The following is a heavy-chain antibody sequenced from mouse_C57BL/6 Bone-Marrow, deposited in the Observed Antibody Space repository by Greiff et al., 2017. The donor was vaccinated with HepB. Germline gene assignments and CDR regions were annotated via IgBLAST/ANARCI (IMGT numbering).Heavy chain of an antibody. CDR3: ARRAVVALYYYAMDY. Sequence: VQGVESGAELVRPGASVKLSCKASGYTFTDYYINWVKQRPGQGLEWIARIYPGSGNTYYNEKFKGKATLTAEKSSSTAYMQLSSLTSEDSAVYFCARRAVVALYYYAMDYWGQGTAVTVSS. CDR1: GYTFTDYY. V-gene: IGHV1-76*01. D-gene: IGHD1-1*01. J-gene: IGHJ4*01. CDR2: IYPGSGNT.